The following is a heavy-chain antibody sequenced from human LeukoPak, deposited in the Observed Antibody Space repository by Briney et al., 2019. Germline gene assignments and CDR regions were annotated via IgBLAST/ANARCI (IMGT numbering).Heavy chain of an antibody. D-gene: IGHD5-18*01. CDR2: ISGRGGNT. CDR3: AKDDTWIQLWYES. Sequence: PGGSLRLSCAASGFTFNTYVMTWVRQAPGKGLEWVSAISGRGGNTYYADSVKGRFTISRDNSKNTLSLQMYSLRAEDTAVYFCAKDDTWIQLWYESWGQGTLVTVSS. V-gene: IGHV3-23*01. J-gene: IGHJ5*02. CDR1: GFTFNTYV.